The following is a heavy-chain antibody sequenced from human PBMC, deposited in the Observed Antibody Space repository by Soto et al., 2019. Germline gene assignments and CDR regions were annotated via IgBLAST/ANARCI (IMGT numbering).Heavy chain of an antibody. Sequence: QVQLVQSGAEVKKPGASVKVSCKASGYTFRNYGFSWVRQAPGQGLEWMGWISGANGKSNNAQKYRGRVTMTTDTSGSTGYLELRSLTSDDTAVYYCARVAEGHDYWGQGTLVTVSS. V-gene: IGHV1-18*01. J-gene: IGHJ4*02. CDR3: ARVAEGHDY. CDR1: GYTFRNYG. CDR2: ISGANGKS.